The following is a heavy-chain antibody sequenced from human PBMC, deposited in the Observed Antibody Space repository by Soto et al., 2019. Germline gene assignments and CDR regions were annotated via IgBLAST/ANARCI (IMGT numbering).Heavy chain of an antibody. V-gene: IGHV1-8*01. CDR3: GRGGSGSFVD. CDR1: GYSFTTYD. J-gene: IGHJ4*02. Sequence: QVQLVQSGAEVRKPGALVRVSCKASGYSFTTYDINWLRQTPGQGPEWMGWMNPDSGSTGYAPKFQGRVTMTRQTAITTAFMELSGLRVDDTAVYYCGRGGSGSFVDWGQGTLITVSS. D-gene: IGHD1-26*01. CDR2: MNPDSGST.